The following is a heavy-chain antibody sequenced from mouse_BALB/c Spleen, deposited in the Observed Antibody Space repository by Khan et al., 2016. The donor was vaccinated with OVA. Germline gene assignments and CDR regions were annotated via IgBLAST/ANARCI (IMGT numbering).Heavy chain of an antibody. V-gene: IGHV1-4*01. CDR3: ESDGAYYRNDGWFAY. CDR2: INPNNGYT. CDR1: GYTFTSYT. Sequence: VQLQQSGAELARPGASVKMSCKASGYTFTSYTIHWIKQRPGQGLEWIGYINPNNGYTNYNQKFKDKATLTTDKSSTTAYLQLSSLTSDDSAVYNCESDGAYYRNDGWFAYWGQGTLVTVSA. J-gene: IGHJ3*01. D-gene: IGHD2-14*01.